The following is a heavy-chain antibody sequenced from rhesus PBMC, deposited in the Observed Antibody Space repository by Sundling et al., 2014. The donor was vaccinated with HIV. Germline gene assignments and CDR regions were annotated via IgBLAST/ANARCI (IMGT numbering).Heavy chain of an antibody. CDR1: GGSISGYY. J-gene: IGHJ3*01. Sequence: QVQLQESGPGLVKPSETLSLTCAVSGGSISGYYWSWIRQPPGKGLEWIGYIYGSGGSTYYNPSLKSRVTISTDTSKNQFSLKLSSVTAADTAVYYCARDEGYSSWALYDAFDFWGQGLRVTVSS. D-gene: IGHD6-13*01. CDR2: IYGSGGST. CDR3: ARDEGYSSWALYDAFDF. V-gene: IGHV4-165*01.